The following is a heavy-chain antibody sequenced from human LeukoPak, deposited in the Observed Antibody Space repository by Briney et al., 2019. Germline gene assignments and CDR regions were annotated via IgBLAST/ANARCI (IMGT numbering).Heavy chain of an antibody. CDR2: IYHSGST. CDR3: ASLTYYDFWSGLHDAFDI. Sequence: PSETLSLTXAVSGYSISSGYYWGWIRQPPGRGLEWIGSIYHSGSTYYNPSLKSRVTISVDTSKNQFSLKLSSVTAADTAVYYCASLTYYDFWSGLHDAFDIWGQGTMVTVSS. D-gene: IGHD3-3*01. V-gene: IGHV4-38-2*01. J-gene: IGHJ3*02. CDR1: GYSISSGYY.